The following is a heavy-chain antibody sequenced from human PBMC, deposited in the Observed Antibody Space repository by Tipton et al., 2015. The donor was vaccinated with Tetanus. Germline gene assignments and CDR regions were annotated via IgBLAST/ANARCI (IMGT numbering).Heavy chain of an antibody. CDR2: ILYGKST. J-gene: IGHJ4*02. V-gene: IGHV4-61*01. CDR3: ARIPDYWSGYFDF. Sequence: GLVKPSETLSLTCTVSGGSVSSGSYYWSWVRQPPGKGLEYIGYILYGKSTHYNPSLKSRLTMSGDPTKNQFSLRLSSVTAADTAVYYCARIPDYWSGYFDFWGEGTLVIVSP. D-gene: IGHD3-3*01. CDR1: GGSVSSGSYY.